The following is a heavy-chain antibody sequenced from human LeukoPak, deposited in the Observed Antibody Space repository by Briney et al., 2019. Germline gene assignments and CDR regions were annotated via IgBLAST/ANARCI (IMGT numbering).Heavy chain of an antibody. CDR2: ISSSSSYI. CDR1: GFTFSSYS. Sequence: GGSLRLSCAASGFTFSSYSMNWVRQAPGKGPEWVSSISSSSSYIYYADSVKGRFTISRDNAKNSLYLQMNSLRAEDTAVYYCARDASQVFDYWGQGTLVTVSS. CDR3: ARDASQVFDY. V-gene: IGHV3-21*01. J-gene: IGHJ4*02.